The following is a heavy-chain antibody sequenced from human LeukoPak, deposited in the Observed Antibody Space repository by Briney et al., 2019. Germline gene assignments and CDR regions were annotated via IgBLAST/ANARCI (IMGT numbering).Heavy chain of an antibody. J-gene: IGHJ4*02. CDR3: AKVFTSGWYALDY. Sequence: GGSLRLSCAASGFTFSSYTIHWVRQAPGKGLEWAAVISYDGSNKYYADSVKGRFTLSRDNSKNTLSLQMNSLRPEDTAVYYCAKVFTSGWYALDYWGQGTLVTVSS. D-gene: IGHD6-19*01. CDR1: GFTFSSYT. V-gene: IGHV3-30*18. CDR2: ISYDGSNK.